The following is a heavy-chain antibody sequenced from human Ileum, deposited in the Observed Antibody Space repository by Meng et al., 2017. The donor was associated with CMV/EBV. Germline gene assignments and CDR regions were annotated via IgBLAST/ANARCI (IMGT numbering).Heavy chain of an antibody. J-gene: IGHJ6*02. V-gene: IGHV3-72*01. CDR3: TRELMITSGGVMLYYYYDMDV. D-gene: IGHD3-16*01. Sequence: GSLIIPCAAPGCTFSDHYMNGVRQAPGKGLEWVGRNRNKANSYTTEYAASVKGRLTISRDDSKHSLYLQMNSLKTEDTAVYYCTRELMITSGGVMLYYYYDMDVWGQGTTVTVSS. CDR1: GCTFSDHY. CDR2: NRNKANSYTT.